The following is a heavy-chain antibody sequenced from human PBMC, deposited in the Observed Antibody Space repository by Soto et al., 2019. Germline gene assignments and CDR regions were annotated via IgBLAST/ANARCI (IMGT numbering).Heavy chain of an antibody. V-gene: IGHV4-31*03. CDR1: GGSISSGGYY. CDR3: ARASRRGNNFDY. Sequence: QVQLQESGPGLVKPSQTLSLTCTVSGGSISSGGYYWSWIRQHPGKGLEWIGYIYYSGSTYYNPSLKSRVTISVDTSKNQFSLKLSSVSAADTAVYYCARASRRGNNFDYWGQGTLVTVSS. CDR2: IYYSGST. D-gene: IGHD3-10*01. J-gene: IGHJ4*02.